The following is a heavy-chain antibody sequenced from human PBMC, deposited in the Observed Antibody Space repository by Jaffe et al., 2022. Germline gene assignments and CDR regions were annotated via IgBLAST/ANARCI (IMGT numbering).Heavy chain of an antibody. J-gene: IGHJ5*02. CDR2: INPNSGGT. D-gene: IGHD1-26*01. V-gene: IGHV1-2*02. Sequence: QVQLVQSGAEVKKPGASVKVSCKASGYTFTGYYMHWVRQAPGQGLEWMGWINPNSGGTNYAQKFQGRVTMTRDTSISTAYMELSRLRSDDTAVYYCARGTSIVGAYNWFDPWGQGTLVTVSS. CDR1: GYTFTGYY. CDR3: ARGTSIVGAYNWFDP.